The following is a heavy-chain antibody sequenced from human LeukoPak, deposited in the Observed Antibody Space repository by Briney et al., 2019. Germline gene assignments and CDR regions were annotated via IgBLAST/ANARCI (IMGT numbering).Heavy chain of an antibody. CDR1: GFTFNSYA. CDR2: ISGSGGST. V-gene: IGHV3-23*01. CDR3: AKADQWLVHYYFDY. D-gene: IGHD6-19*01. J-gene: IGHJ4*02. Sequence: GGSLRLSCAASGFTFNSYAMSWVRQAPGKGLEWVSAISGSGGSTYYADSVKGRFTISRDNSKNTLYLQMNSLRAEDTAVYYCAKADQWLVHYYFDYWGQGTLVTVSS.